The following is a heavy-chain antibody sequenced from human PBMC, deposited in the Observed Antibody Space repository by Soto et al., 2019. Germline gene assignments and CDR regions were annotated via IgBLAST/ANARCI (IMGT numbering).Heavy chain of an antibody. CDR2: LDPSDSYS. Sequence: GESLKISCKGSGYSFTSYWISWVRQMPGKGLEGMGRLDPSDSYSIYSPPFQGHVTISADKSIRTAYLQWSSLKASDTAMYYWATPRYYYDSSGYSGVWHDAFDIWGQGTMVTVSS. D-gene: IGHD3-22*01. CDR3: ATPRYYYDSSGYSGVWHDAFDI. J-gene: IGHJ3*02. V-gene: IGHV5-10-1*01. CDR1: GYSFTSYW.